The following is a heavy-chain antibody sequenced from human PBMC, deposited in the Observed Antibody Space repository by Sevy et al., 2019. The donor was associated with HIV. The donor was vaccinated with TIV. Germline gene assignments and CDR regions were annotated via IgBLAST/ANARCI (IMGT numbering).Heavy chain of an antibody. V-gene: IGHV3-49*03. Sequence: GGSLRLSCTGSGFTVGDYAMSWFRQAPGMGLEWVGFIRSKDYGGATEYAASVKGRFTISRDDSKSIADLQMNSLKTEDTAVYYCTRGYYYDISGYSDYWGQGTLVTVSS. CDR1: GFTVGDYA. D-gene: IGHD3-22*01. CDR3: TRGYYYDISGYSDY. J-gene: IGHJ4*02. CDR2: IRSKDYGGAT.